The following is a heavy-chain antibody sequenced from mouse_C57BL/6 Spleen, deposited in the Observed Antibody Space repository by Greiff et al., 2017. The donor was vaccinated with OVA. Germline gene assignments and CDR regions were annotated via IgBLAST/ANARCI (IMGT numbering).Heavy chain of an antibody. CDR1: GFNIKDDY. CDR3: THYEGDAMDY. V-gene: IGHV14-4*01. Sequence: EVQLQESGAELVRPGASVKLSCTASGFNIKDDYMHWVKQRPEQGLEWIGWIDPENGDTEYASKFQGKATITADTSSNTAYLQLSSLTSEDTAVYYCTHYEGDAMDYWGQGTSVTVSS. J-gene: IGHJ4*01. CDR2: IDPENGDT. D-gene: IGHD1-1*01.